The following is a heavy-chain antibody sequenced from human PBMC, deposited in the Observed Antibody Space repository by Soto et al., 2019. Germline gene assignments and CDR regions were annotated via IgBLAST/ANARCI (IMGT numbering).Heavy chain of an antibody. CDR1: GFTVSDNY. CDR2: IHPGGDT. V-gene: IGHV3-53*02. Sequence: EVQLVQTGGDLIQPGGSLRLSCAASGFTVSDNYMSWVRQAPGKGLEWVSSIHPGGDTFYADSVKGRFSFSRDISKNTVYLQMNRLRLEDTAVYYCTRGLDQFKLRFDPWGQVTLVTVSS. CDR3: TRGLDQFKLRFDP. J-gene: IGHJ5*02.